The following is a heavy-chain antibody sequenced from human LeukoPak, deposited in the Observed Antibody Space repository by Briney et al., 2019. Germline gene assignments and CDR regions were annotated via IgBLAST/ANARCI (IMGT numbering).Heavy chain of an antibody. Sequence: ASVKVSCKASGYTFTGYYMHWVRQAPGQGLEWMGWINPKSGDTNYAQKFQDRVTMTRDTSINTAYMDLIRLRSDDTAVYYCARDLGGIVGATFYYYYMDVWGKGTTVTVSS. V-gene: IGHV1-2*02. J-gene: IGHJ6*03. CDR2: INPKSGDT. D-gene: IGHD1-26*01. CDR3: ARDLGGIVGATFYYYYMDV. CDR1: GYTFTGYY.